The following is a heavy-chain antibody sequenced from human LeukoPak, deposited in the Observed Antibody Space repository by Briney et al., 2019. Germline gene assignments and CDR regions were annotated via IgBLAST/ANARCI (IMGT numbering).Heavy chain of an antibody. D-gene: IGHD6-19*01. CDR2: IYYSGST. CDR3: ASPSHSSGWYESYYYYMDV. Sequence: SETLSLTCTVSGGSISSSSYYWGWIRQPPGKGLEWIGSIYYSGSTYYNPSLKSRVTISVDTSKNQFSLKLSSVTAADTAVYYCASPSHSSGWYESYYYYMDVWGKGTTVTVSS. V-gene: IGHV4-39*01. CDR1: GGSISSSSYY. J-gene: IGHJ6*03.